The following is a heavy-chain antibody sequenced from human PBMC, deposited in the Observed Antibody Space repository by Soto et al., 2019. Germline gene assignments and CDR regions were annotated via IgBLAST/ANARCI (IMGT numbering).Heavy chain of an antibody. CDR2: FSLSGTT. Sequence: PWETLSLTCTVSGASITGSSYWSWIRQPAGKGLEWIGRFSLSGTTNYNPSLRSRVTMPADVSKNQFSLRLTSVTAADTALYYCARGMTPPGAPAWYYFDSWGQGTLVTVSS. CDR3: ARGMTPPGAPAWYYFDS. V-gene: IGHV4-4*07. J-gene: IGHJ4*02. D-gene: IGHD2-8*02. CDR1: GASITGSSY.